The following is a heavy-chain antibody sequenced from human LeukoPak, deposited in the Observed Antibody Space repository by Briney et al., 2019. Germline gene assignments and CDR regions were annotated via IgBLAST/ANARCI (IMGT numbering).Heavy chain of an antibody. Sequence: GGSLRLSCAASGFTFSSYSMNWVRQAPGKGLEWVSSISSSSSYIYYADSVKGRFTISRDNAKNSLYLQMNSLRAEDTAVYYCARDHSHSGSVAAPDDYWGQGTLVTVSS. J-gene: IGHJ4*02. CDR3: ARDHSHSGSVAAPDDY. CDR2: ISSSSSYI. V-gene: IGHV3-21*04. CDR1: GFTFSSYS. D-gene: IGHD2-15*01.